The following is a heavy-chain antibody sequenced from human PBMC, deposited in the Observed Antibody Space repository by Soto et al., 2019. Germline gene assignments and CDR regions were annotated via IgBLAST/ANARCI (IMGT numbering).Heavy chain of an antibody. CDR2: IFWDDDK. CDR1: GFSLTTSGVA. Sequence: SGPTLVYPNQTLTLTCTFSGFSLTTSGVAVGWTRQSPGKSLEWLAVIFWDDDKRYSPSLSSRLTITKDTSKNQVVLTMTHMDHVDTATFYCAHRSCDGRTCSLDSGGPGILVNVSS. V-gene: IGHV2-5*02. CDR3: AHRSCDGRTCSLDS. D-gene: IGHD3-9*01. J-gene: IGHJ4*02.